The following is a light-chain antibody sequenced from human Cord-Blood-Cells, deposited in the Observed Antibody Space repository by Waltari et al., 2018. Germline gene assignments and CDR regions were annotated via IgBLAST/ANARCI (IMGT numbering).Light chain of an antibody. Sequence: QSALTQPPSASGSPGQSVTISCPGTSSAVGGYNYVPWYQQHPGKAPKLMIYEVSKRPSGVPDRFSGSKSGNTASLTVSGLQAEDEADYYCSSYAGSNNFDVFGTGTKVTVL. V-gene: IGLV2-8*01. J-gene: IGLJ1*01. CDR1: SSAVGGYNY. CDR3: SSYAGSNNFDV. CDR2: EVS.